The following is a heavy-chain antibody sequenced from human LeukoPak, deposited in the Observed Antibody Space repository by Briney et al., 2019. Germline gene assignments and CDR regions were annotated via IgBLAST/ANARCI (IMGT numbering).Heavy chain of an antibody. V-gene: IGHV3-30*02. CDR1: GFTFSSYG. CDR2: IYPDGNQK. J-gene: IGHJ5*02. D-gene: IGHD3-3*01. Sequence: PGGSLRLSCAASGFTFSSYGMSWVRQAPGKGLEWVACIYPDGNQKDYADSVKGRVIISRDNSKNILFLQMNSLRPEDTAVYYCAKDWSGDYNWSDPWGQGTLVTVSS. CDR3: AKDWSGDYNWSDP.